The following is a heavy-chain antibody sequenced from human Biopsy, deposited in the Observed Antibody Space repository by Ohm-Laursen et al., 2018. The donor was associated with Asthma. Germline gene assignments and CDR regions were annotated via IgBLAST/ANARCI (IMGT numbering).Heavy chain of an antibody. Sequence: SLRLSCTASGFTFRTYAMHWVRQPPGKGLEWVALISHDGNKRYSADSVKGRLTISRDNSKNTLYLQMNSLRAEDTAVYHCAKDERAYYGSDSKYMQPVPLGDWGQGTVVIVSA. D-gene: IGHD2-21*01. J-gene: IGHJ4*02. V-gene: IGHV3-30*18. CDR3: AKDERAYYGSDSKYMQPVPLGD. CDR1: GFTFRTYA. CDR2: ISHDGNKR.